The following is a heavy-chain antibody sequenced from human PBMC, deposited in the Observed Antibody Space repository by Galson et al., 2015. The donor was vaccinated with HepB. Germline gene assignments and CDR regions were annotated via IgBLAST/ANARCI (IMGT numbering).Heavy chain of an antibody. CDR2: ICGGGDNT. CDR3: ARDVMRSYYD. CDR1: GFTFSAYA. V-gene: IGHV3-23*01. J-gene: IGHJ4*02. D-gene: IGHD1-26*01. Sequence: SLRLSCAASGFTFSAYAMTWVRQAPGKGLDWVPAICGGGDNTYYADSVRGRFTISRDTSKNTLYLQMNSLRAEDTAVYYCARDVMRSYYDWGQGTLVTVSS.